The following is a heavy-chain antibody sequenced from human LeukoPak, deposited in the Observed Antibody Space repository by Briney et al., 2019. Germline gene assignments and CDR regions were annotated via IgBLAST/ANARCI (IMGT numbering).Heavy chain of an antibody. D-gene: IGHD3-22*01. Sequence: SETLSLTCTVSGGSISTYYWSWIRQPPGKGLEWIGYIYYSGSTNYNPSLKSRVTISVDTSKNQFSLKLSSVAAADTAVYYCARGALLLGSGYYTYYFDYWGQGTLVTVSS. CDR3: ARGALLLGSGYYTYYFDY. J-gene: IGHJ4*02. CDR1: GGSISTYY. V-gene: IGHV4-59*01. CDR2: IYYSGST.